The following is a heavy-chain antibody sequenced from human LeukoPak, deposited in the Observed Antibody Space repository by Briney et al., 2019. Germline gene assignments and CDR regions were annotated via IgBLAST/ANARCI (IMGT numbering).Heavy chain of an antibody. Sequence: ASVKVSCKASGYTFTSYDINWVRQATGQGLEWMGWMNPNSGNTGYAQKLQGRVTMTRNTSISTAYMELSSLRSEDTAVYYCARWHYDSSGRFDYWGQGTLVTVSS. V-gene: IGHV1-8*01. CDR2: MNPNSGNT. CDR1: GYTFTSYD. J-gene: IGHJ4*02. D-gene: IGHD3-22*01. CDR3: ARWHYDSSGRFDY.